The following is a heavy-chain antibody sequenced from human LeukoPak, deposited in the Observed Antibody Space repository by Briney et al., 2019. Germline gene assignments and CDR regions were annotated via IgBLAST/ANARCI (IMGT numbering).Heavy chain of an antibody. CDR2: INHSGST. D-gene: IGHD5-24*01. CDR3: ARAGDGYNLDY. V-gene: IGHV4-34*01. Sequence: SETLSLTCAVYGGSFSGYYWSWIRQPPGKELEWIGEINHSGSTNYNPSLKSRVTISVDTSKNQFSLKLSSVTAADTAVYYCARAGDGYNLDYWGQGTLVTVSS. J-gene: IGHJ4*02. CDR1: GGSFSGYY.